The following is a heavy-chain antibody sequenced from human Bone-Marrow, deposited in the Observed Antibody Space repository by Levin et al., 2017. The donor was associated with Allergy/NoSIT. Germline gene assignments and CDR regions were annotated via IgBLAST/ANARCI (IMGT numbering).Heavy chain of an antibody. V-gene: IGHV4-34*01. D-gene: IGHD3-10*01. CDR2: INHSGST. Sequence: PGGSLRLSCAVDGGSFTGYFWTWIRQPPGKGLEWIGEINHSGSTKYNPFLTSRVTISVDTSKKEFSLNLSSLTAADTAVFYCARGGRWSFSYYFDYWGQGTRVTVSS. J-gene: IGHJ4*02. CDR1: GGSFTGYF. CDR3: ARGGRWSFSYYFDY.